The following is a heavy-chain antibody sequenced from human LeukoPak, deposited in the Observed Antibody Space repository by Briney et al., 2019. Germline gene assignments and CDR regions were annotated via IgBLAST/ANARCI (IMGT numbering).Heavy chain of an antibody. CDR2: ISYDGSNK. J-gene: IGHJ4*02. D-gene: IGHD5-24*01. CDR1: GFTFSSYA. Sequence: GGSLRLPCAASGFTFSSYAMHWVRQAPGKGLEWVAVISYDGSNKYYADSVKGRFTISRDNSKNTLYLQMNSLRAEDTAVYYCARDGNEMATIKPASVGNYFDYWGQGTLVTVSS. CDR3: ARDGNEMATIKPASVGNYFDY. V-gene: IGHV3-30*04.